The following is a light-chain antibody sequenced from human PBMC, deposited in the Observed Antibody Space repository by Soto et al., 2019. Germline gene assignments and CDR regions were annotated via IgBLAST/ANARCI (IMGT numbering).Light chain of an antibody. CDR3: QQYSSYPVS. J-gene: IGKJ5*01. Sequence: DLQMTQSPSSLAASVGDRVTITCRASQGISNSLAWYQQKPGKVPKLLIYAASTLQSGVPSRFSGSGSGTEFTLTITSLQSDDFATYFCQQYSSYPVSFGQGTRREIK. V-gene: IGKV1-27*01. CDR2: AAS. CDR1: QGISNS.